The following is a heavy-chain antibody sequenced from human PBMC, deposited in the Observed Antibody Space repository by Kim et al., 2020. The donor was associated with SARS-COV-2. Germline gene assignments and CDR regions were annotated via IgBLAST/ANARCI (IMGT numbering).Heavy chain of an antibody. CDR3: ARSPPYYDSSGYPLGY. CDR1: GFTFSSYW. D-gene: IGHD3-22*01. Sequence: GGSLRLSCAASGFTFSSYWMSWVRQAPGKGLEWVANIKQDGSEKYYVDSVKGRFTISRDNAKNSLYLQMNSLRAEDTAVYYCARSPPYYDSSGYPLGYWGQGTLVTVSS. J-gene: IGHJ4*02. V-gene: IGHV3-7*01. CDR2: IKQDGSEK.